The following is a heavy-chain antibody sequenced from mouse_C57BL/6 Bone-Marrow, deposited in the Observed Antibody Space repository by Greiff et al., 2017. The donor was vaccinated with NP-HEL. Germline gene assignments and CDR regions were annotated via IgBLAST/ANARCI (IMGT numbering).Heavy chain of an antibody. J-gene: IGHJ3*01. Sequence: QVQLTQSGPGLVQPSQSLSITCTVSGFSLTSYGVHWVRQSPGTGLEWLGVIWSGGSTDYNAAFISRLSISKDNSKRQVFFKMNSLQADDTAIYYCARRAYYSNYLAWFAYWGQGTLGTVSA. V-gene: IGHV2-2*01. CDR1: GFSLTSYG. CDR2: IWSGGST. CDR3: ARRAYYSNYLAWFAY. D-gene: IGHD2-5*01.